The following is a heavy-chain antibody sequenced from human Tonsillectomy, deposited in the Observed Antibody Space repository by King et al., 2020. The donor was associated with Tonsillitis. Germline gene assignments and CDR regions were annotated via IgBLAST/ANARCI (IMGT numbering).Heavy chain of an antibody. CDR2: IWYDGSNK. D-gene: IGHD6-19*01. CDR3: AREAGRPFDY. CDR1: GFTFNNYG. V-gene: IGHV3-33*08. J-gene: IGHJ4*02. Sequence: VQLVESGGGVVQPGRSLRLSCAASGFTFNNYGMHWVRQAPGKGLEWVAVIWYDGSNKYYADSVKGRFTISRDNSKNMLYLQMNSLRAEDTAVYYCAREAGRPFDYWGQGTLVTVSS.